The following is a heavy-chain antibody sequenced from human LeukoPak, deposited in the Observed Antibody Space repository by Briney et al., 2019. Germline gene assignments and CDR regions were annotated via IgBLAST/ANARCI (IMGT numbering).Heavy chain of an antibody. CDR3: ARGAPGSYCSGGSCPYFDY. Sequence: ASVKVSCKASGYTFTSYDINWVRQATGEGLEWMGWVNPNSGHTGYAQKFQGRVTMTRNTSITTAYMELSSLTSEDTAVYYCARGAPGSYCSGGSCPYFDYWGQGTLVSVSS. CDR2: VNPNSGHT. CDR1: GYTFTSYD. V-gene: IGHV1-8*01. J-gene: IGHJ4*02. D-gene: IGHD2-15*01.